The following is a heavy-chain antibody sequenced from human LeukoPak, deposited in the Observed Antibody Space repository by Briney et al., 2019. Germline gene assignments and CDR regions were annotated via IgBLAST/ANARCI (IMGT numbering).Heavy chain of an antibody. CDR3: ARASRTYFGDYLYYFDS. J-gene: IGHJ4*02. D-gene: IGHD4-17*01. CDR2: MNPKSGNT. V-gene: IGHV1-8*01. Sequence: AASVKVSCKASGYIFTTYDINWVRQAAGQGLEWMGWMNPKSGNTGYAQNFRGGVTMTRNTSITTSYMELSSLRSEDTAVYFCARASRTYFGDYLYYFDSWGQGTQVTVSS. CDR1: GYIFTTYD.